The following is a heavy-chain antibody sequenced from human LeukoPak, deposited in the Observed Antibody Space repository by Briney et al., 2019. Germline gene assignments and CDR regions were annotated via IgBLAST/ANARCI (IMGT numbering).Heavy chain of an antibody. Sequence: PGGSLRLSCAASGFTFSSYAMHWVRQAPGKGLEWVAVISYDGSNKYYADSVKGRFTISRDNSKNTLYLRMNSLRAEDTAVYYCARDRGYSGYDFFDYWGQGTLVTVSS. CDR2: ISYDGSNK. J-gene: IGHJ4*02. CDR3: ARDRGYSGYDFFDY. V-gene: IGHV3-30*04. CDR1: GFTFSSYA. D-gene: IGHD5-12*01.